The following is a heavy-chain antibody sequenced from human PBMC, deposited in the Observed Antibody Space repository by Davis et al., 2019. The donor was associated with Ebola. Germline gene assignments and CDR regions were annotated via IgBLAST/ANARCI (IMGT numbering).Heavy chain of an antibody. Sequence: PGGSLRLSCAASGFSVGSFYMSWVRQAPGKGLEWVSVIYTGGSTYYADSVKGRFTISRDNSKNTLYLQMNSLRAEDTAVYYCAKDLAPLYYFDYWGQGTLVTVSS. J-gene: IGHJ4*02. CDR1: GFSVGSFY. CDR3: AKDLAPLYYFDY. CDR2: IYTGGST. V-gene: IGHV3-53*05.